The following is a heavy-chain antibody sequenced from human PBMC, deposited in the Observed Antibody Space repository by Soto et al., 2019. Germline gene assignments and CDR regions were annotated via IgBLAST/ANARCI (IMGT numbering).Heavy chain of an antibody. J-gene: IGHJ4*02. D-gene: IGHD3-10*01. CDR3: TSGTYSVG. CDR2: ISTRGGDT. CDR1: GFSFSTYG. Sequence: GGSLRLSCAASGFSFSTYGMNWVRQAPGKGLEWVSSISTRGGDTYYADSVKGRFSISRDNSMNALYLQMNSLRAEDTAVYHCTSGTYSVGWGQGTLVTVSS. V-gene: IGHV3-23*01.